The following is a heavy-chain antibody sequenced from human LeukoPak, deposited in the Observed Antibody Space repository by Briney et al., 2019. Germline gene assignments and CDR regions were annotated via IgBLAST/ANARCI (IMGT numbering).Heavy chain of an antibody. V-gene: IGHV3-9*03. CDR1: GFTFDDYA. D-gene: IGHD6-13*01. Sequence: GGSLRLSCAASGFTFDDYAMHWVRQAPGKGLDWVSGISWNSGSIGYADSVKGRFTISRDNAKNSLYLQMNSLRAEDMALYYCAKSPIAAAGHNWFDPWGQGTLVTVSS. J-gene: IGHJ5*02. CDR3: AKSPIAAAGHNWFDP. CDR2: ISWNSGSI.